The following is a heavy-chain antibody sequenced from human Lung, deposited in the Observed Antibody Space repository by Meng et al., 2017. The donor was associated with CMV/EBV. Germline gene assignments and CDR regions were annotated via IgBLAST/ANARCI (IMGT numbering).Heavy chain of an antibody. D-gene: IGHD2-15*01. CDR3: ASGTPGRSYCDY. J-gene: IGHJ4*02. CDR1: VYTFGSDG. Sequence: QVKLLQSGPEVKKPGASVRVSCKASVYTFGSDGICWVRQAPGQGLEWMGWFVNYVDTYPAPKFQGRVTMTTDTHTNTAFMELRSLTSDDTAVYYCASGTPGRSYCDYWGQGTLVTVSS. CDR2: FVNYVDT. V-gene: IGHV1-18*01.